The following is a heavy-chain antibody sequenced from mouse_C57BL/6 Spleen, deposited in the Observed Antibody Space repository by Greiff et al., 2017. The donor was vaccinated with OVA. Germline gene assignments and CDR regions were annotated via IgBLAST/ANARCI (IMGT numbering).Heavy chain of an antibody. CDR1: GYAFSSSW. CDR2: IYPGDGDT. Sequence: QVQLQQSGPELVKPGASVKISCKASGYAFSSSWMNWVKQRPGKGLEWIGRIYPGDGDTNYNGKFKGKATLTADKSSSTAYMQLSSLTSEDSAVYFCATYYYGSSYGGYFDCWGQGTTLTVSS. CDR3: ATYYYGSSYGGYFDC. D-gene: IGHD1-1*01. V-gene: IGHV1-82*01. J-gene: IGHJ2*01.